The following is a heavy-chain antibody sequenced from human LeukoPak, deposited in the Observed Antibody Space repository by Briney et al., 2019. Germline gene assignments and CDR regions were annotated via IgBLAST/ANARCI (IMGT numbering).Heavy chain of an antibody. CDR1: GFSLSNYA. CDR2: IYSGGST. V-gene: IGHV3-66*01. D-gene: IGHD3-22*01. Sequence: GGSLRLSCAASGFSLSNYAMSWVRQAPGKGLEWVSIIYSGGSTYYADSVKGRFTISRDNSKNTLYLQMNSLRAEDTAVYYCARDISSGYYDAFDIWGQGTMVTVSS. CDR3: ARDISSGYYDAFDI. J-gene: IGHJ3*02.